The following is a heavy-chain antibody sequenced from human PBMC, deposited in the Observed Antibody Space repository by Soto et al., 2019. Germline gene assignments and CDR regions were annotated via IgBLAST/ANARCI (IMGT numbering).Heavy chain of an antibody. Sequence: VQLEQSGAEVKKPGSSVKVSCKASGGTLSDHGVAWLRQAPGQGLEWMGGTIPVFNTAKYAQKFQGRVTVTADKSTNIAYMDLSSLRSEDTAFYFCARGVYGSGNYYTGPSAFDIWGQGTMVIVSS. CDR1: GGTLSDHG. CDR2: TIPVFNTA. CDR3: ARGVYGSGNYYTGPSAFDI. D-gene: IGHD3-10*01. J-gene: IGHJ3*02. V-gene: IGHV1-69*06.